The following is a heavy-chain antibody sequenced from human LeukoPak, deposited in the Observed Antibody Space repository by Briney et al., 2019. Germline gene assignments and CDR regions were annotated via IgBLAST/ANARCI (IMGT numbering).Heavy chain of an antibody. CDR2: IYSSGST. V-gene: IGHV4-4*07. CDR1: GGSISSYY. D-gene: IGHD1-14*01. J-gene: IGHJ4*02. CDR3: TRGWTEFDY. Sequence: SETLSLTCTVSGGSISSYYWNWIRQPAGKGLEWIGRIYSSGSTNYNPSLKSRVTMSVDTSKNQFSLKLTSVTAADTAVYFCTRGWTEFDYWGQGTLVTVSS.